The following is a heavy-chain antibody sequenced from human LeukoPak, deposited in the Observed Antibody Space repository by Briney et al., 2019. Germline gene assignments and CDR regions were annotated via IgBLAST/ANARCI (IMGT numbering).Heavy chain of an antibody. CDR3: ARVGYYDSSGYSDY. J-gene: IGHJ4*02. D-gene: IGHD3-22*01. V-gene: IGHV4-30-2*01. CDR1: GGSISSGGYS. CDR2: IYHSGST. Sequence: SETLSLTCDVSGGSISSGGYSWSWIRQPPGKGLEWIGYIYHSGSTYYNPSLKSRVTISVDRSKNQFSLKLTSVTAADTAVYYCARVGYYDSSGYSDYWGQGTLVTVSS.